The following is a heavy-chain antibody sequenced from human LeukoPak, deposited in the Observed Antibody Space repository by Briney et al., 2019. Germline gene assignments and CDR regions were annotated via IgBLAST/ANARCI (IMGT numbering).Heavy chain of an antibody. V-gene: IGHV3-23*01. Sequence: GGSLRLSCAASGFTFSSYAMSWVRQAPGKGLEWVSAISGVGGSTYYADSVKGRFTISRDNSKNTLYLQMNSLRAEDTAVYYCAKDRPPQWLSGHFDYWGQGTLVTVSS. CDR3: AKDRPPQWLSGHFDY. CDR2: ISGVGGST. CDR1: GFTFSSYA. J-gene: IGHJ4*02. D-gene: IGHD3-22*01.